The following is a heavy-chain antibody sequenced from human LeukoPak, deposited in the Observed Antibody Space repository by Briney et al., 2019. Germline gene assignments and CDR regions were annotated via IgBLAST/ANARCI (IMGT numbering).Heavy chain of an antibody. V-gene: IGHV4-59*08. D-gene: IGHD5-12*01. CDR1: GXSISTYY. J-gene: IGHJ4*02. CDR3: AGRVAIKPKYCFDY. Sequence: SETLSLTCTVSGXSISTYYWTWIRQPPGKGLEWIGYIYYSGNTNYNPSLKSRVTMSLDTSKNQFSLKLSSVTAADTAFYYYAGRVAIKPKYCFDYWGQGALVSVSS. CDR2: IYYSGNT.